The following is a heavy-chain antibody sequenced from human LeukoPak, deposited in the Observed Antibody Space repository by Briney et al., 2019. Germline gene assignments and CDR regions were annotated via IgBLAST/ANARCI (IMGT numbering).Heavy chain of an antibody. Sequence: GGSLRLSCAASGFALSSHWMTWVRQVPGRGPEWVANVNRDGSETYYLDSVKGRFTISIDNAKNSLYLQMNSLRAEDTALYHCARNNGMDVWGQGTTVTVSS. CDR2: VNRDGSET. CDR1: GFALSSHW. J-gene: IGHJ6*02. V-gene: IGHV3-7*03. CDR3: ARNNGMDV.